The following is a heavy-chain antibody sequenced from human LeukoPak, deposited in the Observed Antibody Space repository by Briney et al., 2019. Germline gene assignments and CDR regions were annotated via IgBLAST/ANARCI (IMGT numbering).Heavy chain of an antibody. CDR1: GDSISSNY. J-gene: IGHJ4*02. V-gene: IGHV4-59*01. CDR3: ARGFPGGVYYFDY. Sequence: SETLSLTCTVSGDSISSNYWNWIRQPPGKGLEWIGYIYYSGSTNYNPSLKSRVTISVDTSKNQFSPKLSSVTAADTAVYYCARGFPGGVYYFDYWGQGTLVTVSS. D-gene: IGHD3-3*01. CDR2: IYYSGST.